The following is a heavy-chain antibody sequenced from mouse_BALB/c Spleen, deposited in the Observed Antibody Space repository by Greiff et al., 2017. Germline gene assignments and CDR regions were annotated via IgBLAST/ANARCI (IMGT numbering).Heavy chain of an antibody. V-gene: IGHV5-12-1*01. D-gene: IGHD3-2*01. Sequence: EVKLVESGGGLVKPGGSLKLSCAASGFAFSSYDMSWVRQTPEKRLEWVAYISSGGGSTYYPDTVKGRFTISRDNAKNTLYLQMSSLKSEDTAMYDCARGGQLGLSYAMDYWGQGTSVTVSS. J-gene: IGHJ4*01. CDR3: ARGGQLGLSYAMDY. CDR2: ISSGGGST. CDR1: GFAFSSYD.